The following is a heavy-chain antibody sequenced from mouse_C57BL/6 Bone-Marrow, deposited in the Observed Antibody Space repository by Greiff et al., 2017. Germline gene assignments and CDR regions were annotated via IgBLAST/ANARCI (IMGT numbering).Heavy chain of an antibody. J-gene: IGHJ2*01. CDR2: IDPENGDT. CDR3: TDYYGSSFDY. CDR1: GFNIKDDY. Sequence: EVKLMESGAELVRPGASVKLSCTASGFNIKDDYMHWVKQRPEQGLEWIGWIDPENGDTEYASKFQGKATITADTSSNTAYLQLSSLTSEDTAVYDCTDYYGSSFDYWGQGTTLTVSS. V-gene: IGHV14-4*01. D-gene: IGHD1-1*01.